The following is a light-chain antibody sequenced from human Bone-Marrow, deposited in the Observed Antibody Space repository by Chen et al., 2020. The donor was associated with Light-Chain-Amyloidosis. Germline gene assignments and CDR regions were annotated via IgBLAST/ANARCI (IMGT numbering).Light chain of an antibody. J-gene: IGLJ3*02. Sequence: SYVLTQPSSVSVAPGQTATIACGGNNIGSTSVHWYQQTPGQAPLLVVYEDSDRPSGIPERLSGSNSGNTATMTISRVEAGDEAVYYCQVWDRSSDRPVFGGGTKLTVL. CDR3: QVWDRSSDRPV. V-gene: IGLV3-21*02. CDR1: NIGSTS. CDR2: EDS.